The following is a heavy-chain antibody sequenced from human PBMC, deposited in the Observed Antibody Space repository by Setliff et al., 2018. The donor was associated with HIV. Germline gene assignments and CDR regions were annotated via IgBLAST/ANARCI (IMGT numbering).Heavy chain of an antibody. CDR3: ARDDNYYAKAFDV. V-gene: IGHV3-48*01. CDR1: GFPFNVYH. Sequence: PGGSLRLSCAASGFPFNVYHLHWVRQAPGKGLEWISYISSRSDTIYQADSVKGRFTVSRDNDKNLLILQMNGLRADDTAVYYCARDDNYYAKAFDVWGQGTMVTVSS. D-gene: IGHD3-22*01. CDR2: ISSRSDTI. J-gene: IGHJ3*01.